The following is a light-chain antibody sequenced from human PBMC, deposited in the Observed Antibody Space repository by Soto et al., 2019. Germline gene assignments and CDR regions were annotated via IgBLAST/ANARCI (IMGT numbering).Light chain of an antibody. J-gene: IGKJ1*01. Sequence: EIVLTQSPGALSLSPGERATLSCRASQSVSSGSLAWYQQKPGQAPRLLIYAASARATGIPDRFSGSGSGTDFTLTVSRLEPEEFAVYYCQQYHSSPRTFGQGTKVEIK. CDR3: QQYHSSPRT. CDR2: AAS. V-gene: IGKV3-20*01. CDR1: QSVSSGS.